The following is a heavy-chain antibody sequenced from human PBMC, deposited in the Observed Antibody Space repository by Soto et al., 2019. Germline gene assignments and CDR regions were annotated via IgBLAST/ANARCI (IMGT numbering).Heavy chain of an antibody. CDR2: IYYSGST. V-gene: IGHV4-61*08. D-gene: IGHD6-6*01. CDR1: GGSISSGAYY. J-gene: IGHJ5*02. Sequence: ETLSLTCTLSGGSISSGAYYWVWIRQPPGKGLEWIGYIYYSGSTNYNPSLKSRVTISVDTSKNQFSLKLSSVTAADTAVYYCARAQQLGWFDPWGQGTLVTVSS. CDR3: ARAQQLGWFDP.